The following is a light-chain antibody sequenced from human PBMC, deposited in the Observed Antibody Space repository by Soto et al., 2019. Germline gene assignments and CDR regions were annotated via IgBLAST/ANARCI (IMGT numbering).Light chain of an antibody. CDR2: DAS. CDR1: QSVSSY. V-gene: IGKV3-11*01. Sequence: EIVLTQSPATLSLSPGERATLSCRASQSVSSYLAWYQQKPGQAPRLLIYDASNRATGIPARFSGSGSGTDFTLTISSLEPEDFPVYYCQQRSNLITFGPGTRLDI. J-gene: IGKJ5*01. CDR3: QQRSNLIT.